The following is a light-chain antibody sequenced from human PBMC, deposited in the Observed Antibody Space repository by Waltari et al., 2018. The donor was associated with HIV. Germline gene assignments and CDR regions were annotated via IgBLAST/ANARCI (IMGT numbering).Light chain of an antibody. J-gene: IGLJ3*02. CDR1: SSDVGAYTL. Sequence: QSALTQSASVSGSPGQSITLSCTGTSSDVGAYTLASWYQQHPGEVPKLLIYEVTKRPAGVSTRFSGSKSANTASLTISGLQAEDEADYYCCSYAGSGLVFGGGTKLTVL. CDR2: EVT. CDR3: CSYAGSGLV. V-gene: IGLV2-23*02.